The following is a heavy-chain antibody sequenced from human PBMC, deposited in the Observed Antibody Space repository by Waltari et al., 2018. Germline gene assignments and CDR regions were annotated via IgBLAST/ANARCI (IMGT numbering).Heavy chain of an antibody. J-gene: IGHJ4*02. CDR1: GFTFSSYG. CDR2: IWYDGSNK. V-gene: IGHV3-30*18. D-gene: IGHD5-12*01. CDR3: AKASEMATIASLDY. Sequence: QVQLVESGGGVVQPGRSLGLSCAASGFTFSSYGMHWVRQAPGKGLEWVAVIWYDGSNKYYADSVKGRFTISRDNSKNTLYLQMNSLRAEDTAMYYCAKASEMATIASLDYWGQGTLVTVSS.